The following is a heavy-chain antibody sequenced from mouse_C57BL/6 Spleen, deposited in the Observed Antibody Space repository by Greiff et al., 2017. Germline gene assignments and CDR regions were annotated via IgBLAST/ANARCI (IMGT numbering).Heavy chain of an antibody. CDR2: IHPNSGST. Sequence: QVNVKQPGAELVKPGASVKLSCKASGYTFTSYWMHWVKQRPGQGLEWIGMIHPNSGSTNYNEKFKSKGTLTVDKSSSTAYMQLSSLTSEDSAVYYYARSGGYYDGSRYDFGDWGQVTTLTVAS. D-gene: IGHD1-1*01. CDR1: GYTFTSYW. CDR3: ARSGGYYDGSRYDFGD. V-gene: IGHV1-64*01. J-gene: IGHJ2*01.